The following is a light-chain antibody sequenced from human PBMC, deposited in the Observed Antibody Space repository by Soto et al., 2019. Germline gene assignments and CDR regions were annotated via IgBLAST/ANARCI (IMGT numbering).Light chain of an antibody. CDR2: DVS. V-gene: IGLV2-14*03. CDR3: SSYTRRSTLV. Sequence: QSALTQPASVSGSPGQSITISCTGTSSDVGGYNYVSWYQHHPGKAPKLMIYDVSNQPSGVSNRFSGSKSGNTASLTISGLQAEDEAEYYCSSYTRRSTLVFGGGTKLTVL. CDR1: SSDVGGYNY. J-gene: IGLJ2*01.